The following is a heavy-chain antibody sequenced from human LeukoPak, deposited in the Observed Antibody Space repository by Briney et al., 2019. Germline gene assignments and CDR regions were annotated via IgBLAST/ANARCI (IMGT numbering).Heavy chain of an antibody. Sequence: SETLSLTCTVSGGSISSYYWSWIRQPPGKGLEWIGYIYYSGSTNYNPSLKSRVTISVDTSKNQFSLKLSSVTAADTAVYYCAGGVYSSGWYSHWHYYGMDVWGQGTTVTVSS. J-gene: IGHJ6*02. CDR2: IYYSGST. D-gene: IGHD6-19*01. CDR1: GGSISSYY. V-gene: IGHV4-59*08. CDR3: AGGVYSSGWYSHWHYYGMDV.